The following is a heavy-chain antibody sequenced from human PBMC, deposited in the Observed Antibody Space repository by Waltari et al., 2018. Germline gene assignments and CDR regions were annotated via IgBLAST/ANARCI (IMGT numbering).Heavy chain of an antibody. D-gene: IGHD3-9*01. CDR2: IWYDGSNK. CDR3: AKDHYDILTGYRLDY. Sequence: VQLVESGGGLVQPGGSLRLSCAASGFTFSSYGMHWVRQAPGKGLGWGAVIWYDGSNKYYADSVKGRFTISRDNSKNTLYLQMNSLRAEDTAMYYCAKDHYDILTGYRLDYWGQGTLVTVSS. CDR1: GFTFSSYG. V-gene: IGHV3-30*02. J-gene: IGHJ4*02.